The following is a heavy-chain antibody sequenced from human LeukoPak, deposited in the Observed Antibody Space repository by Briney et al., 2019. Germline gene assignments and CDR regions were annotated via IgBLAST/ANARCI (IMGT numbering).Heavy chain of an antibody. CDR2: ISSSSSYI. J-gene: IGHJ2*01. CDR1: GFTFSSYE. V-gene: IGHV3-21*01. Sequence: PGGSLRLSCAASGFTFSSYEMNWVRQAPGKGLEWVSSISSSSSYIYYADSVKGRFTISRDNAKNSLYLQMNSLRAEDTAVYYCASPSYIAAHLNWYFDLWGRGTLVTVSS. D-gene: IGHD6-6*01. CDR3: ASPSYIAAHLNWYFDL.